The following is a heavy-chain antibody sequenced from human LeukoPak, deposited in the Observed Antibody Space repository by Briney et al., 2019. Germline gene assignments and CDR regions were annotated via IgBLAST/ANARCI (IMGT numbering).Heavy chain of an antibody. V-gene: IGHV3-33*01. CDR2: IWHDGSNK. J-gene: IGHJ4*02. CDR1: VFTLSSYG. D-gene: IGHD2-15*01. Sequence: GMSLRLSCAASVFTLSSYGMHLVRQAPGKGLEWVAVIWHDGSNKYYADSVKGRFTISRDNSKNTLYLQMNSLRAEDTAVYYCARAQAHYCSGGSCFFSQLDYWGQGTLVTVSS. CDR3: ARAQAHYCSGGSCFFSQLDY.